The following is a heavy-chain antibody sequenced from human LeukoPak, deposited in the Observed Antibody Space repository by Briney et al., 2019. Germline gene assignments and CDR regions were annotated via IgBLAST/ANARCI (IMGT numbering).Heavy chain of an antibody. D-gene: IGHD5-18*01. Sequence: GGSLRLSCAASGFTFSSYAMSWVRQAPGKGLEWVSAISGSGGSTYYADSVEGRFTISRDNSKNTLYLQMNSLRAEDTAVYYCASFGRGYSYGYFDYWGQGTLVTVSS. V-gene: IGHV3-23*01. J-gene: IGHJ4*02. CDR2: ISGSGGST. CDR1: GFTFSSYA. CDR3: ASFGRGYSYGYFDY.